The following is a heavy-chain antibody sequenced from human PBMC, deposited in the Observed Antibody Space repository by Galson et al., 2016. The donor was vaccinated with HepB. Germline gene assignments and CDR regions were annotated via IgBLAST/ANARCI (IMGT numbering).Heavy chain of an antibody. Sequence: SLRLSCAASGFTFSSYAMSCVRQAPGKGLDWVSAISGSGASTYYADPVKGRFTISRDNSKNTLYLQMNSLRAEDTAVYYCATPDEGSGRIFDYWGQGTLVTVSS. CDR1: GFTFSSYA. J-gene: IGHJ4*02. D-gene: IGHD2-15*01. CDR2: ISGSGAST. V-gene: IGHV3-23*01. CDR3: ATPDEGSGRIFDY.